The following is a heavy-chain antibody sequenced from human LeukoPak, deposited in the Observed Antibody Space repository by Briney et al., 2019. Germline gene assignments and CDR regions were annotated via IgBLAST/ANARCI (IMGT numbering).Heavy chain of an antibody. D-gene: IGHD3-10*01. CDR2: INHSGST. Sequence: GILTLTVTVPGGAFTGSGSTGCGQPPGKGWGGSGYINHSGSTNYNPSLKSRVSISSDTSKNQFSLELSSVTAADTAVYYCARYTMVRGVIKSAPMYYFDYWGQGTLVTVSS. J-gene: IGHJ4*02. V-gene: IGHV4-59*01. CDR3: ARYTMVRGVIKSAPMYYFDY. CDR1: GGAFTGSG.